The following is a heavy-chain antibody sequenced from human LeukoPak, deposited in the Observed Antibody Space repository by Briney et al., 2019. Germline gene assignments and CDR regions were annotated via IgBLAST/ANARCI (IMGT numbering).Heavy chain of an antibody. D-gene: IGHD3-22*01. CDR1: GFTFSSYA. CDR3: ASSMIVVATFDH. V-gene: IGHV3-30*04. CDR2: ISYDGSNK. Sequence: GGSLRLSCAASGFTFSSYAMHWVRQAPGKGLEWVAVISYDGSNKYYADSVKGRFTISRDNSKNTLYLQMNSLRAEDTAVYYCASSMIVVATFDHWGQGTLVTVSS. J-gene: IGHJ4*02.